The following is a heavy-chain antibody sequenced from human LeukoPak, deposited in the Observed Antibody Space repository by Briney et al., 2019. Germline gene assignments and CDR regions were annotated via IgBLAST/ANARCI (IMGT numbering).Heavy chain of an antibody. CDR1: GYTFTSYG. CDR2: ISAYNGNT. J-gene: IGHJ6*03. Sequence: ASVKVSCKASGYTFTSYGISWVRQAPGQGLEWMGWISAYNGNTNYAQKFQGRVTITRNTSISTAYMELSSLRSEDTAVYYCARGVTTQHYYYYMDVWGKGTTVTVSS. CDR3: ARGVTTQHYYYYMDV. D-gene: IGHD3-22*01. V-gene: IGHV1-18*01.